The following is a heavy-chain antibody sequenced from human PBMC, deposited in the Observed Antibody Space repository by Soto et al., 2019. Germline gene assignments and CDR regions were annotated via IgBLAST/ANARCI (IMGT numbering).Heavy chain of an antibody. CDR3: ARVGHITNYGMAV. J-gene: IGHJ6*02. V-gene: IGHV1-69*01. D-gene: IGHD1-26*01. CDR1: GGTFSSYP. Sequence: QVQLVQSGAEVKKPGSSVKVSCEASGGTFSSYPINWVRQAPGQGLEWMGGIIPFFGTSNYAQKFQGRVTITADDSTSTAYMELRRMRSEDTAVYYCARVGHITNYGMAVWGQGNTVTVSS. CDR2: IIPFFGTS.